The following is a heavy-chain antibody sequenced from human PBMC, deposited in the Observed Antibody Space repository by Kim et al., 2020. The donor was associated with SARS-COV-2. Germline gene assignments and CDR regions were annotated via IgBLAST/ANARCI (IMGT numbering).Heavy chain of an antibody. D-gene: IGHD2-2*01. J-gene: IGHJ3*02. V-gene: IGHV4-59*01. CDR3: ARVLGYCSSTSCRRAFDI. Sequence: SRVTISVDTSKNQFSLKLSSVTAADTAVYYCARVLGYCSSTSCRRAFDIWGQGTMVTVSS.